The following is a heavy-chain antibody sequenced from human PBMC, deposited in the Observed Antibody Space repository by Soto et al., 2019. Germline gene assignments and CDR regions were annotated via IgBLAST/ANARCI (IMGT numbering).Heavy chain of an antibody. Sequence: SVTRSLTCAVYGGSFSGYYWSWIRQPPGKGLEWIGEINHSGSTNYNPSLKSRVTISVDTSKNQFSLKLSSVTAADTAVYYCARDRGYSGYDPGDYYYGMDVWSQGATVTVSS. J-gene: IGHJ6*02. D-gene: IGHD5-12*01. CDR3: ARDRGYSGYDPGDYYYGMDV. CDR1: GGSFSGYY. CDR2: INHSGST. V-gene: IGHV4-34*01.